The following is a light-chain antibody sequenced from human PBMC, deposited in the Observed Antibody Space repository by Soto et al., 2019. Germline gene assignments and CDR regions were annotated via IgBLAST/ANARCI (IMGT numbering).Light chain of an antibody. Sequence: DIRMTQSPSSLSAYVGDRVTLTCRASQSISSYLNWYQQRPGKAPKVLISGASRLQRGVPLRFSGSGSGTDFTLTVSSLLSEDFASYYCQQSHSTSLTFRGGTKVDIK. J-gene: IGKJ4*01. CDR3: QQSHSTSLT. V-gene: IGKV1-39*01. CDR2: GAS. CDR1: QSISSY.